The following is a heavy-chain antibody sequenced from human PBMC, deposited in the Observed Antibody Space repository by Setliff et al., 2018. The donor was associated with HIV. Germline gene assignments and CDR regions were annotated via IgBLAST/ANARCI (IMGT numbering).Heavy chain of an antibody. Sequence: KSSETLSLTCNVSGASISSNYWSWIRQAAGKGLEWVGRLHISGNSNYSPSLKSRVNMSIDTSKNQFSLKLISVTAADTAVYYCARLRREEQWLVRGWFDPWGQGTLFTVSS. J-gene: IGHJ5*02. CDR3: ARLRREEQWLVRGWFDP. CDR2: LHISGNS. V-gene: IGHV4-4*07. CDR1: GASISSNY. D-gene: IGHD6-19*01.